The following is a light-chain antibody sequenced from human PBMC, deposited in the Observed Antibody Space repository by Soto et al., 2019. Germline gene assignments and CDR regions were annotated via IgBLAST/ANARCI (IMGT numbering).Light chain of an antibody. Sequence: QSALTQPASVSGSPGQSITISCTGTSSDVGGYNYVSWYQQHPGKAPKVMIYDVSHRPSGVSNRFSGSKSGNTASLTISGLQAEDEADYYCSSYTSSNTPVFGGGTKVTVL. CDR2: DVS. CDR1: SSDVGGYNY. V-gene: IGLV2-14*01. CDR3: SSYTSSNTPV. J-gene: IGLJ2*01.